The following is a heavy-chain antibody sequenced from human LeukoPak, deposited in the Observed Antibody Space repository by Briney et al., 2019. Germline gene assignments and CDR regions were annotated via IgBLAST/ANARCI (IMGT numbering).Heavy chain of an antibody. CDR2: IGSSDSTT. V-gene: IGHV3-48*03. Sequence: GGSLRLSCVASGFTFSSYEMNWVRQAPGKGLEWLSYIGSSDSTTHYADSVKGRFTISRDNAKNSLYLQMNSLRAEDTAVYYCARFANYYDSSGYWYFDYWGQGTLVTVSS. D-gene: IGHD3-22*01. CDR3: ARFANYYDSSGYWYFDY. J-gene: IGHJ4*02. CDR1: GFTFSSYE.